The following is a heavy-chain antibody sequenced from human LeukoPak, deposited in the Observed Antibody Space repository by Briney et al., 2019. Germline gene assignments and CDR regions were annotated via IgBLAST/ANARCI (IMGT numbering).Heavy chain of an antibody. CDR1: GFTVSSNY. CDR2: IYSGGST. V-gene: IGHV3-66*01. CDR3: ARRATTERGHSYGLDY. J-gene: IGHJ4*02. D-gene: IGHD5-18*01. Sequence: GGSLRLSCAASGFTVSSNYMSWVRQAPGKGLEWVSVIYSGGSTHYADSVKGRFTISRDNSKNTVYLQMNSLRAEDTAVYYCARRATTERGHSYGLDYWGQGTLVTVSS.